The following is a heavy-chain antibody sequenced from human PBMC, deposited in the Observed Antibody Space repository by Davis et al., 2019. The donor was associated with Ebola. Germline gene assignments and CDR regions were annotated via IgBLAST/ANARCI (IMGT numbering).Heavy chain of an antibody. J-gene: IGHJ5*02. CDR3: ARRGGSWYMQWFDP. D-gene: IGHD6-13*01. V-gene: IGHV4-34*01. CDR1: GGSFSGYY. Sequence: GSLRLSCAVYGGSFSGYYWSWIRQPPGKGLEWIGEINHSGSTNYNPSLKSRVTISVDTSKNQFSLKLSSVTAADTAVYYCARRGGSWYMQWFDPWGQGTLVTVSS. CDR2: INHSGST.